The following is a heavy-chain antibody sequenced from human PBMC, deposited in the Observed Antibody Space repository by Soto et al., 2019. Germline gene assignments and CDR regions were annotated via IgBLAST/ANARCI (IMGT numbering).Heavy chain of an antibody. CDR1: GVTFSSET. J-gene: IGHJ4*02. V-gene: IGHV1-69*13. Sequence: SVKVSCKASGVTFSSETLGWVRQAPGQGLEWVGGIIPLFGTASYAQKFQGRVTVTADESTSTVYMELSSLRSDDTAVYFCATELGENPASPFDAWGQGTLVTVS. CDR2: IIPLFGTA. D-gene: IGHD3-10*01. CDR3: ATELGENPASPFDA.